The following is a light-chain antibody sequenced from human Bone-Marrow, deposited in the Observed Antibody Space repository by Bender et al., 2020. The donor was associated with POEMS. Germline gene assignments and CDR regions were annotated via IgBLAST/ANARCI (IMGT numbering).Light chain of an antibody. Sequence: SYEVTQPPSVSVSPGQTASITCSGDDLGDKYVAWYQQKPGQSPVLVIYQDTKRPSGIPERFSGSNSGNTATLTISGTQAMDEADYYCQAWDIYSVIFGGGTKLTV. V-gene: IGLV3-1*01. CDR2: QDT. J-gene: IGLJ2*01. CDR1: DLGDKY. CDR3: QAWDIYSVI.